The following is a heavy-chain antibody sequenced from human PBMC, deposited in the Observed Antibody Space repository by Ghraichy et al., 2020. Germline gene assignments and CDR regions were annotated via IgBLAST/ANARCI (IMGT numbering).Heavy chain of an antibody. CDR2: IYSGGKT. V-gene: IGHV3-66*01. CDR3: ARDRALGSNYGLDV. CDR1: GFTVSSNY. D-gene: IGHD7-27*01. Sequence: GGSLRLSCAASGFTVSSNYMSWVRQAPGKGLEWVSVIYSGGKTYYTGSVKGRFTISRDDSMNTLYLQMNSLRVEDTAVYYCARDRALGSNYGLDVWGQGTTVTVSS. J-gene: IGHJ6*02.